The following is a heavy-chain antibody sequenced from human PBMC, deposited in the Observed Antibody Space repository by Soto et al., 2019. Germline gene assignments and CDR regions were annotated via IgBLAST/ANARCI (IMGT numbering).Heavy chain of an antibody. CDR2: IYYSGST. CDR1: GGSISSSSYY. D-gene: IGHD3-10*01. J-gene: IGHJ4*02. V-gene: IGHV4-39*01. CDR3: ARQFGRRGVDY. Sequence: SETLSLTCTVSGGSISSSSYYWGWIRQPPGKGLEWIGSIYYSGSTYYNPSLKSRVTISVDTSKNQFSLKLSSVTAADMAVYYCARQFGRRGVDYWGQGTLVTVSS.